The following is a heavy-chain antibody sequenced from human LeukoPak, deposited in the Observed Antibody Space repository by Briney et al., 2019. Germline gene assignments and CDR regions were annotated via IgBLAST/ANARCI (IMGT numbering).Heavy chain of an antibody. CDR2: INPSGGST. CDR1: GYIFTSYN. D-gene: IGHD1-26*01. V-gene: IGHV1-46*01. J-gene: IGHJ5*02. Sequence: ASVKVSCKASGYIFTSYNINWVRQAPGQGLEWMGIINPSGGSTNYAQKFQGRVTMTRDTSTSTVYMELSSLRSEDTAVYYCARDNSVGDVAWWFDPWGQGTLVTVSS. CDR3: ARDNSVGDVAWWFDP.